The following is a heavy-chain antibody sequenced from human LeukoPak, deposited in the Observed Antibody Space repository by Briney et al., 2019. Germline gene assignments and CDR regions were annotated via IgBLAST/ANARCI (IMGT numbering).Heavy chain of an antibody. Sequence: SETLSLTCTVSGGSISSSSYYWGWIRQPPGKGLEWIGSIYYSGSTYYNPSLKSRVTMSVDTSKNQFSLKLSSVTAADTAVYYCARELVDTAMETFDYWGQGTLVTVSS. D-gene: IGHD5-18*01. CDR1: GGSISSSSYY. CDR2: IYYSGST. J-gene: IGHJ4*02. V-gene: IGHV4-39*07. CDR3: ARELVDTAMETFDY.